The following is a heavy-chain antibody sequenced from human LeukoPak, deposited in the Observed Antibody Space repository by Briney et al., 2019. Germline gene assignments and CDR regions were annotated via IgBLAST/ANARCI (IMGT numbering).Heavy chain of an antibody. CDR3: ARQAIAAAGPLDY. V-gene: IGHV1-69*01. Sequence: ASVKVSCKASGGTFSSYAISWVRQAPGQGLEWMGGIIPIFGTANYAQKFQGRVTITADESTSTAYMELSSLRSEDTVVYYCARQAIAAAGPLDYWGQGTLVTVSS. J-gene: IGHJ4*02. CDR2: IIPIFGTA. D-gene: IGHD6-13*01. CDR1: GGTFSSYA.